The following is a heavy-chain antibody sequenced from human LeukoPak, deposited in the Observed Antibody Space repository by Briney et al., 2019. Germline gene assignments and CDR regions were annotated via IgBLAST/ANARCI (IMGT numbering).Heavy chain of an antibody. J-gene: IGHJ4*02. V-gene: IGHV1-24*01. Sequence: ASVKVSCKASGVTFTSYGISWVRQAPGQGLEWMGGFDPEDGETIYAQKFQGRVTMTEDTSTDTAYMELSSLRSEDTAVYYCATPRLVAGTFESRDTFDYWGQGTLVTVSS. CDR1: GVTFTSYG. D-gene: IGHD6-19*01. CDR2: FDPEDGET. CDR3: ATPRLVAGTFESRDTFDY.